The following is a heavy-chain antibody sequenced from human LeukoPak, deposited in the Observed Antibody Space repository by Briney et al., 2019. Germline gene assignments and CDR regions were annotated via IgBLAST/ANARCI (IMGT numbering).Heavy chain of an antibody. Sequence: GASVKVSCKVSGYTLTELSMHWVGQAPGKGLEWMGGFDPEDGETIYAQMFQGRVTMTEDTSTDTAYMELSSLRSEDTAVYYCATGEIAAADTGPFDYWGQGTLVTVSS. CDR1: GYTLTELS. J-gene: IGHJ4*02. CDR2: FDPEDGET. CDR3: ATGEIAAADTGPFDY. D-gene: IGHD6-13*01. V-gene: IGHV1-24*01.